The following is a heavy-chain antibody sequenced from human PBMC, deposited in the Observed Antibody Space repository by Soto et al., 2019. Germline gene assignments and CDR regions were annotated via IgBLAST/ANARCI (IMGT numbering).Heavy chain of an antibody. V-gene: IGHV3-23*01. J-gene: IGHJ4*02. D-gene: IGHD1-26*01. CDR3: AKVPQDSGSYCYFDY. Sequence: GGSLRLSCAASGFTFSCYAMSWVRQAPGKGLEWVSAISGSGGSTYYADSVKGRFTISRDNSKNTLYLQMNSLRAEDTAVYYCAKVPQDSGSYCYFDYWGQGTLVTVSS. CDR2: ISGSGGST. CDR1: GFTFSCYA.